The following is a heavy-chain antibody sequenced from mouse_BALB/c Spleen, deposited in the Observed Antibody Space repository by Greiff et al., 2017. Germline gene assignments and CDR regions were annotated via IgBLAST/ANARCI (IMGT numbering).Heavy chain of an antibody. J-gene: IGHJ4*01. D-gene: IGHD2-1*01. CDR1: GFNIKDTY. CDR2: IDPANGNT. V-gene: IGHV14-3*02. CDR3: ARGVYYRNYVYAMDY. Sequence: DVQLQESGAELVKPGASVKLSCTASGFNIKDTYMHWVKQRPEQGLEWIGRIDPANGNTIYDPKFQGKATITADTSSNTAYLQLSSLTSEDTAVYYCARGVYYRNYVYAMDYWGQGTSVTVSS.